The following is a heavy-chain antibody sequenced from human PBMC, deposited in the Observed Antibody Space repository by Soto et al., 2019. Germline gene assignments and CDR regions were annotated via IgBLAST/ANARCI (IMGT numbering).Heavy chain of an antibody. CDR3: AIYPLGYCSGGSCHWQLGY. V-gene: IGHV1-69*06. D-gene: IGHD2-15*01. J-gene: IGHJ4*02. CDR1: GGTFSSYA. Sequence: ASVKVSCKASGGTFSSYAISWVRQAPGQELEWMGGIIPIFGTANYAQKFQGRVTITADKSTSTAYMELSSLRSEDTAVYYCAIYPLGYCSGGSCHWQLGYRAQGTSVPVS. CDR2: IIPIFGTA.